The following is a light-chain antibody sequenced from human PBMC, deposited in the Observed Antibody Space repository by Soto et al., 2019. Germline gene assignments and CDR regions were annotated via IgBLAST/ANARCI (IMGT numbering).Light chain of an antibody. CDR3: QQRSNWPLT. CDR1: QSVSSY. J-gene: IGKJ4*01. Sequence: PGERATLSCRASQSVSSYLAWYQHKPGQAPRLLIYDASSRATGIPDRFSGSGSGTDFTLAISSLEPEDFAVYYCQQRSNWPLTFGGGTKVEI. V-gene: IGKV3-11*01. CDR2: DAS.